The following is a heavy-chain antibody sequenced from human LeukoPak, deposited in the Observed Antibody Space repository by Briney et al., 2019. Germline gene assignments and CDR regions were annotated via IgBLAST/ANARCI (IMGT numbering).Heavy chain of an antibody. CDR1: GFTFSSYS. CDR2: ISSSSSTI. CDR3: AKCPYYYDSSGYFHH. J-gene: IGHJ1*01. D-gene: IGHD3-22*01. V-gene: IGHV3-48*01. Sequence: GGSLRLSCAASGFTFSSYSMNWVRQAPGKGLEWVSYISSSSSTIYYADSVKGRFTISRDNSKNTLYLQMNSLRAEDTAVYYCAKCPYYYDSSGYFHHWGQGTLVTVSS.